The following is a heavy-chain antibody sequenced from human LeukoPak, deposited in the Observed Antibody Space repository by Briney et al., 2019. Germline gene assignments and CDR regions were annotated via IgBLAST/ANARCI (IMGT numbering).Heavy chain of an antibody. Sequence: PGGSLRLSCAASGFTFSIYSMNWVRQAPGKGLEWVSYISNDIITIHYADSVKGRFTISRDNAKNSLYLQMNSLRAEDTAVYYCARGPSRYCSGGSCGAWGQGTLVTVSS. D-gene: IGHD2-15*01. CDR3: ARGPSRYCSGGSCGA. CDR1: GFTFSIYS. V-gene: IGHV3-48*04. CDR2: ISNDIITI. J-gene: IGHJ5*02.